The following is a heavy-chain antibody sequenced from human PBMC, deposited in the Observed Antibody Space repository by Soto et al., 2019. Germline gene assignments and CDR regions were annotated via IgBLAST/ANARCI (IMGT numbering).Heavy chain of an antibody. CDR1: GYTFSNYG. CDR3: ARDPGFGFGYSYAFAMDV. V-gene: IGHV1-18*01. J-gene: IGHJ6*02. CDR2: ISGYNGNT. Sequence: ASVKVSCKASGYTFSNYGISWVRQGPGQGLEWMGWISGYNGNTHYEEKVQDRIKMTTDTSTSTTYLELRSLRSDDTAVYFCARDPGFGFGYSYAFAMDVWGQGTTVTVS. D-gene: IGHD5-18*01.